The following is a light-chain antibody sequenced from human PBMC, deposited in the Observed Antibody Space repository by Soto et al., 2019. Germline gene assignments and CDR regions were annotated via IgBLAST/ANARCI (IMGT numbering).Light chain of an antibody. CDR3: QQYDSYSSGP. CDR1: QTVNTW. Sequence: DIQMTQSPSTLSASVGDRVTITCRASQTVNTWLAWYQQKPGKAPKVLIFDASSLKTGVPSRFSGRGSGTEFTLTISDLQADDFATYYCQQYDSYSSGPFGQGTKVEIK. V-gene: IGKV1-5*01. CDR2: DAS. J-gene: IGKJ1*01.